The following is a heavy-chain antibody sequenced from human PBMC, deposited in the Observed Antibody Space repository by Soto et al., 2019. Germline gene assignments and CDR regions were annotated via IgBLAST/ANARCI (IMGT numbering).Heavy chain of an antibody. D-gene: IGHD1-26*01. CDR3: AKDIHSGSNHLGADY. V-gene: IGHV3-30*18. CDR1: GFTFSSYG. J-gene: IGHJ4*02. Sequence: QVQVVESGGGVVQSGSSLRLSCAASGFTFSSYGMHWVRQAPGKGLEWVAVISNDGNDEYYIDSVKGRFTISRDNSKNTLYLKMNTLSTEDTALYYCAKDIHSGSNHLGADYWGQGTLVTVSS. CDR2: ISNDGNDE.